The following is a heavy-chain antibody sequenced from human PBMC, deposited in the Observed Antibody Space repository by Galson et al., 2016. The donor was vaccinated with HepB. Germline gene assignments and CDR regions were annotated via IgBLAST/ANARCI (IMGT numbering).Heavy chain of an antibody. CDR2: ITISGDNT. CDR3: AKELRPNDF. J-gene: IGHJ4*02. Sequence: SLRLSCAASGLSLSTCAMSWVRQPPGKGLEWVSSITISGDNTFYADSVKGRFSISRDHSKNTLFLQLNHLRADDTAVYYCAKELRPNDFWGQGTLVTVSS. V-gene: IGHV3-23*01. D-gene: IGHD2-21*02. CDR1: GLSLSTCA.